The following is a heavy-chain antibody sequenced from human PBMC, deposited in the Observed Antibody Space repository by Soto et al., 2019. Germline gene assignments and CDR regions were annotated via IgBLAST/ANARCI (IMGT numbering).Heavy chain of an antibody. CDR3: AREGSQGIAVAGTYFDY. D-gene: IGHD6-19*01. CDR1: GFTFSDYY. CDR2: ISSSSSYT. V-gene: IGHV3-11*06. J-gene: IGHJ4*02. Sequence: GSLRLSCAASGFTFSDYYMSWIRQAPGKGLEWVSYISSSSSYTNYADSVKGRFTISRDNAKNSLYLQMNSLRAEDTAVYYCAREGSQGIAVAGTYFDYWGQGTLVTVSS.